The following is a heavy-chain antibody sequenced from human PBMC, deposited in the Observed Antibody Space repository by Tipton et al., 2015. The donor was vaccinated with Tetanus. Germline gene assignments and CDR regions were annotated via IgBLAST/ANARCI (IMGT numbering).Heavy chain of an antibody. CDR3: ARDQARGARGWNYFGY. D-gene: IGHD1-26*01. CDR2: IYFSGST. CDR1: GGSINSGGYY. Sequence: TLSLTCTVSGGSINSGGYYWSWIRQHPGKGLEWIGDIYFSGSTYYNPSLNSRVTISVDTSKNHFSLKLNSVTAADTAVYYCARDQARGARGWNYFGYWGQGTLVPVSS. J-gene: IGHJ4*02. V-gene: IGHV4-31*03.